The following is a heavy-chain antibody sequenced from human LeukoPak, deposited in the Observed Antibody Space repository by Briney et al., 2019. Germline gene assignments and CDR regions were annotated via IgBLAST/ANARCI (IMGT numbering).Heavy chain of an antibody. D-gene: IGHD4-23*01. CDR1: GFTFSKAW. CDR2: IKTKSEGGTT. Sequence: GGSLRLSCAASGFTFSKAWMIWVRQAPGKGLEWVARIKTKSEGGTTDYAAPVKGRFTISRDDSKNTLYLQMNSLKTEDTAVYYCTSSGSRWDYFDYWGQGILATVSS. CDR3: TSSGSRWDYFDY. J-gene: IGHJ4*02. V-gene: IGHV3-15*05.